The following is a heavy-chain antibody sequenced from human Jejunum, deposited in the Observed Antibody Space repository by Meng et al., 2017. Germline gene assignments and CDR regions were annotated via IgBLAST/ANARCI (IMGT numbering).Heavy chain of an antibody. V-gene: IGHV2-26*01. J-gene: IGHJ5*02. D-gene: IGHD2-21*01. Sequence: SGPTLVKPTETLTLTCTVSGFSLGDSKTGVSWIRQPPGNALEWLAQIFSIDEKSYNTSLRSRLTISKDTSKSQVLLTMTNMDPVDTGTYYCARMVTHDCTTDDCHLRWFDPWGQGTLVTVSS. CDR1: GFSLGDSKTG. CDR2: IFSIDEK. CDR3: ARMVTHDCTTDDCHLRWFDP.